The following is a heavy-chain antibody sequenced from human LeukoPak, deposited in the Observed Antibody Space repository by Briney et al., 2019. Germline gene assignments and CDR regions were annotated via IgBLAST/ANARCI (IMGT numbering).Heavy chain of an antibody. CDR2: ITHSGDKT. V-gene: IGHV3-23*01. J-gene: IGHJ4*02. CDR1: GFTFNIYA. Sequence: GGSLRLSCAASGFTFNIYAITWVRQAPGKGLEWVATITHSGDKTFYADSVKGRFTISRDNSENTLYLQMNSLRPADTAVYYCAISRVRDSLDYFDYWGQGTLVTVSS. D-gene: IGHD2-2*01. CDR3: AISRVRDSLDYFDY.